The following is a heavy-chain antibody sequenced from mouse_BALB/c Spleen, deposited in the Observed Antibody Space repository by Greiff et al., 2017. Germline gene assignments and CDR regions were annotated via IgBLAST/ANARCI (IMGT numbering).Heavy chain of an antibody. J-gene: IGHJ1*01. CDR3: TRAVRRWYFDV. CDR1: GFTFSSYT. Sequence: EVKLMESGGGLVKPGGSLKLSCAASGFTFSSYTMSWVRQTPEKRLEWVATISSGGSYTYYPDSVKGRFTISRDNAKNTLYLQMSSLKSEDTAMYYCTRAVRRWYFDVWGAGTTVTVSS. V-gene: IGHV5-6-4*01. D-gene: IGHD2-14*01. CDR2: ISSGGSYT.